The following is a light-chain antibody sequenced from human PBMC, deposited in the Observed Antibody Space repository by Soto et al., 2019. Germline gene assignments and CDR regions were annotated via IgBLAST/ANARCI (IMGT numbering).Light chain of an antibody. J-gene: IGKJ1*01. CDR3: QQYYSTPLA. CDR2: WAS. V-gene: IGKV4-1*01. Sequence: DIVMTQSPDSLAVSLGERATINCKSSQSVLYSSNNKNYIAWYQQKPRQPPKLLIYWASTRESGVPDRFSGSGSVTDFTLTISSLQAEDVAVYYCQQYYSTPLAFGQGTKVDIK. CDR1: QSVLYSSNNKNY.